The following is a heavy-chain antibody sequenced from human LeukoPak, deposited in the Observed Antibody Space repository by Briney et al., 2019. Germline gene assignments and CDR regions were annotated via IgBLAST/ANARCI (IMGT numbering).Heavy chain of an antibody. V-gene: IGHV3-7*01. CDR1: GFTFSNHW. D-gene: IGHD3-16*01. CDR2: ISPDGSDT. CDR3: VKWGMEADVED. J-gene: IGHJ4*02. Sequence: GGSLRLSCEASGFTFSNHWMAWVRQAPGKGLEWVANISPDGSDTYYVDSVRGRFTITRDNAKKSVFLQMNSLRAEETAVYHCVKWGMEADVEDWGQGTLVTVSS.